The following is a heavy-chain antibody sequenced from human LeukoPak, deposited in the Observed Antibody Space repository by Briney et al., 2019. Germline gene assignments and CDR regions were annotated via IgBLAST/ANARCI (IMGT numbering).Heavy chain of an antibody. V-gene: IGHV3-23*01. D-gene: IGHD5-18*01. J-gene: IGHJ4*02. CDR2: ISDSGGYT. CDR1: GFTFSSYA. Sequence: PGGSLRLSCAASGFTFSSYAMNWVRQAPGKGLEWVSAISDSGGYTYYADSVKGRFTISRDNSKNTLYLQMNSLRAEDTAVYYCAKRGYSYGQFDYWGQGTLVIVSS. CDR3: AKRGYSYGQFDY.